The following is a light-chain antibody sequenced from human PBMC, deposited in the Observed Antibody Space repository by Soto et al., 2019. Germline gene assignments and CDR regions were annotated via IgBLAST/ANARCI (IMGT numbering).Light chain of an antibody. Sequence: IQVTQSPSSLSASVGARVPITCRTSQGIRSALGWYQQKPGKVPKLLIYAASTLQNGVPSRFSGTGSGTEFTLTISSLQPEDFATYYCLQHNTYPLSFGGGTKVDIK. CDR2: AAS. CDR1: QGIRSA. CDR3: LQHNTYPLS. V-gene: IGKV1-17*01. J-gene: IGKJ4*01.